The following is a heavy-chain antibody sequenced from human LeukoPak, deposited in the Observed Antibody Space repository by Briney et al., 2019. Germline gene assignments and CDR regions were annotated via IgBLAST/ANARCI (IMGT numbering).Heavy chain of an antibody. CDR3: ARLQYCSGTSCYWFDP. Sequence: SETLSLTCDVSGGSINSGLYSWSWIRQPLGKGLECIGYIYHTGSTYYNPSLKSRVTISVDTSKNQFSLRLSSVTAADTAVYYCARLQYCSGTSCYWFDPWGQGTLVTVSS. D-gene: IGHD2-2*01. CDR2: IYHTGST. V-gene: IGHV4-30-2*01. J-gene: IGHJ5*02. CDR1: GGSINSGLYS.